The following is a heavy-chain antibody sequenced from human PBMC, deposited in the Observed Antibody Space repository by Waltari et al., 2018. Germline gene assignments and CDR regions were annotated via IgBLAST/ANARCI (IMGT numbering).Heavy chain of an antibody. CDR3: AKDGDCTLPGYDAFDI. Sequence: QVQLVESGGGVVQPGGSLRLSCATSGITFRHYGMHWVRQTPGKGLEWVSFVRYDGSYKDYSDSVKVRFSIARYNSKNTLYFQMNDVRPEDTALYHCAKDGDCTLPGYDAFDIWGRGTMVTVSP. D-gene: IGHD2-21*02. V-gene: IGHV3-30*02. J-gene: IGHJ3*02. CDR2: VRYDGSYK. CDR1: GITFRHYG.